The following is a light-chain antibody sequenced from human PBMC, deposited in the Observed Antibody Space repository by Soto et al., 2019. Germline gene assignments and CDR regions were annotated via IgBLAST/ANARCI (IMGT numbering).Light chain of an antibody. V-gene: IGLV2-11*01. CDR1: SRDVSFSNY. CDR3: CSYVGGDTLI. CDR2: DVA. J-gene: IGLJ1*01. Sequence: LTQPRPVSGSPGQTVTISCTGTSRDVSFSNYISWYQQHPGEAPKLVIYDVAQRPSGVPDRLSGSRSGKTASLTISGLQPDDEGDYYCCSYVGGDTLIFGSGTKVTVL.